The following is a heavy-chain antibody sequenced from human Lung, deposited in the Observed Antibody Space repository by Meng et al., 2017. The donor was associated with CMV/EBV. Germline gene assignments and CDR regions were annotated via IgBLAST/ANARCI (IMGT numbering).Heavy chain of an antibody. V-gene: IGHV4-34*01. D-gene: IGHD3-22*01. CDR1: GGSFSDYY. J-gene: IGHJ4*02. Sequence: LTGAGYGGSFSDYYWSWIRQPPGKGLEWIGEINHSGSTNYNPSLKSRVTISVDTSKKQISVKLSSVTAADTAVYYCARLMIESSSFDYWGQGTLVTVSS. CDR2: INHSGST. CDR3: ARLMIESSSFDY.